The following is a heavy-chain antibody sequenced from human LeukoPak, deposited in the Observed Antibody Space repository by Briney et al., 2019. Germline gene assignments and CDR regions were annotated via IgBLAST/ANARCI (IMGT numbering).Heavy chain of an antibody. Sequence: PSETLSLTCTVSGGSISSYYWSWIRQPPGKGLEWIGFIYYSGSTNYNPSLKSRVTISVDTSKNQFSLKLSSVTAADTAVYYCASHSSGWYQAFDIWGQGTMVTVSS. V-gene: IGHV4-59*01. J-gene: IGHJ3*02. CDR1: GGSISSYY. CDR3: ASHSSGWYQAFDI. D-gene: IGHD6-19*01. CDR2: IYYSGST.